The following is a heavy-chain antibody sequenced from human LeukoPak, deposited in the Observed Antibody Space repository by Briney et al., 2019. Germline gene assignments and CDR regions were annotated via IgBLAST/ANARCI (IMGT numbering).Heavy chain of an antibody. J-gene: IGHJ4*02. CDR3: ARGRDIVVVPAANYYFDY. CDR2: IYHSGST. V-gene: IGHV4-4*02. CDR1: DGSISSSNW. D-gene: IGHD2-2*01. Sequence: PSGTLSLTCAVSDGSISSSNWWSWVRQPPGKGLEWIGEIYHSGSTNYNPSLKSRVTISVDKSKNQFSLKLSSVTAADTAVYYCARGRDIVVVPAANYYFDYWGQGTLVTVSS.